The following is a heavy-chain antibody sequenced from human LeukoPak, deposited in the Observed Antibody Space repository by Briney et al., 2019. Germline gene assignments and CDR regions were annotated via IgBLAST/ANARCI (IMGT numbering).Heavy chain of an antibody. V-gene: IGHV3-48*01. CDR3: ARGGDYDFWSGYSPFDY. D-gene: IGHD3-3*01. CDR2: ISSSSSTI. J-gene: IGHJ4*02. CDR1: GFTFSSYS. Sequence: PGGSLRLSCAASGFTFSSYSMNWVRQAPGKGLEWVSYISSSSSTIYYADSVKGRFTISRDNAKNSLYLQMNSLRAEDTAVYYCARGGDYDFWSGYSPFDYWGQGTLVTVSS.